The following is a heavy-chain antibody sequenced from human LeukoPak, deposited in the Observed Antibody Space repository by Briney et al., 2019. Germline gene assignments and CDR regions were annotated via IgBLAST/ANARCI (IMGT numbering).Heavy chain of an antibody. D-gene: IGHD5-24*01. V-gene: IGHV3-9*01. CDR1: GFTFDDYA. J-gene: IGHJ4*02. CDR3: AKGSQFSYSDRDGYNFGY. Sequence: GGSLRLSCAASGFTFDDYAMHWVRQAPGKGLEWVSGISWNSGSIGYADSVKGRFTISRDNAKNSLYLQMNSLRAEDAALYYCAKGSQFSYSDRDGYNFGYGGQGTLVTVSS. CDR2: ISWNSGSI.